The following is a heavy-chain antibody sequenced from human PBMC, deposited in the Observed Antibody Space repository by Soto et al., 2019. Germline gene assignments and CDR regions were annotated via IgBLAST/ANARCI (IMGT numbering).Heavy chain of an antibody. CDR3: AKDRPYSSFLDY. Sequence: LRLSFAASGFSFSSYAMSWVRQAPGKGLEWVSAISGSGGSTYYADSVKGRFTISRDNSKNTLYLQMNSLRAEDTAVYYCAKDRPYSSFLDYWGQGTLVTVSS. V-gene: IGHV3-23*01. CDR2: ISGSGGST. D-gene: IGHD2-15*01. J-gene: IGHJ4*02. CDR1: GFSFSSYA.